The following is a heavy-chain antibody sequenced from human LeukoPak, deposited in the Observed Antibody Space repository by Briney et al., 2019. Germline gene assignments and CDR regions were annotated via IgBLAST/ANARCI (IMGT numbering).Heavy chain of an antibody. CDR1: GGTFSSYA. CDR2: ITPIFGTA. D-gene: IGHD6-13*01. CDR3: ARDLSSSWYSAAVY. Sequence: ASVKVSCKASGGTFSSYAISWVRQAPGQGLEWMGGITPIFGTANYAQKFQGRVTITADESTSTAYMELSSLRSEDTAVYYCARDLSSSWYSAAVYWGQGTLVTVSS. J-gene: IGHJ4*02. V-gene: IGHV1-69*13.